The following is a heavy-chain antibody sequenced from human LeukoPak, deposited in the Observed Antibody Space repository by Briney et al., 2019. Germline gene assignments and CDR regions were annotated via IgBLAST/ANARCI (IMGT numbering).Heavy chain of an antibody. CDR1: GGSISSYY. J-gene: IGHJ3*02. D-gene: IGHD3-3*01. CDR2: IYYSGST. V-gene: IGHV4-59*12. Sequence: SETLSLTCTVSGGSISSYYWSWIRQPPGKGLEWIGYIYYSGSTNYNPSLKSRVTMSVDTSKNQFSLKLSSVTAADTAVYYCARNDFWSGNDAFDIWGQGTMVTVSS. CDR3: ARNDFWSGNDAFDI.